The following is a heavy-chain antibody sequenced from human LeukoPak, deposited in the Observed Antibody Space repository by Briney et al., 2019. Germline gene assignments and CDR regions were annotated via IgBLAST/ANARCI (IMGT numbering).Heavy chain of an antibody. Sequence: AASVTVSCRASGYTFTGYHIHWVRQAPGQGLGWMGRINPNSGDTNYAQNFQGRVTMTRDTSINTAYMELSRLRSDDTAVYYCARDYCSSTSCLFDYWGQGTLVTVSS. D-gene: IGHD2-2*01. CDR1: GYTFTGYH. V-gene: IGHV1-2*06. CDR3: ARDYCSSTSCLFDY. J-gene: IGHJ4*02. CDR2: INPNSGDT.